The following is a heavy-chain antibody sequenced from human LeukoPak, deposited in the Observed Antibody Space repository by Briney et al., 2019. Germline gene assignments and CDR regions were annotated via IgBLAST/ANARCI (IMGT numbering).Heavy chain of an antibody. V-gene: IGHV3-48*03. CDR1: GFTFSSYE. Sequence: GGSLRLSCAAPGFTFSSYEMNWVRQAPGKGLEWVSYISSSGSTIYYADSLKGRFTISRDNAKNSLYLQMNSLRAEDTAVYYCARAHYYDSSGLDFWGQGTPVTVSS. J-gene: IGHJ4*02. CDR2: ISSSGSTI. D-gene: IGHD3-22*01. CDR3: ARAHYYDSSGLDF.